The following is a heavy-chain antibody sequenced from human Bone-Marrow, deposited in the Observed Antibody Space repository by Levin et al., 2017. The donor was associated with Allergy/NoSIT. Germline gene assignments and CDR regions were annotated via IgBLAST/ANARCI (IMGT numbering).Heavy chain of an antibody. Sequence: GGSLRLSCAASGFTFSDYYMSWIRQAPGKGLEWFSYISSSGTTIYYADSVKGRFTISRDNAKNSLYLQMNSLRAEDTAVYYCARSGVTTVTTGLDYWGQGTLVTVSS. V-gene: IGHV3-11*01. CDR3: ARSGVTTVTTGLDY. J-gene: IGHJ4*02. CDR2: ISSSGTTI. CDR1: GFTFSDYY. D-gene: IGHD4-17*01.